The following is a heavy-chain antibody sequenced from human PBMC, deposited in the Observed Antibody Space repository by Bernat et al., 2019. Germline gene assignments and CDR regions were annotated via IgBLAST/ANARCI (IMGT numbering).Heavy chain of an antibody. J-gene: IGHJ6*03. D-gene: IGHD3-3*01. Sequence: QVQLVQSGAEVKKPGSSVKVSCKASGGTFSSYAISWVRQAPGQGLEWMGGIIPIFGTANYAQKFQGRGTITADESTSTAYMELSRLRSEDTAVYYCARTLRDYDFWSGYPHYYYMDVWGKGTTVTVSS. CDR1: GGTFSSYA. V-gene: IGHV1-69*01. CDR2: IIPIFGTA. CDR3: ARTLRDYDFWSGYPHYYYMDV.